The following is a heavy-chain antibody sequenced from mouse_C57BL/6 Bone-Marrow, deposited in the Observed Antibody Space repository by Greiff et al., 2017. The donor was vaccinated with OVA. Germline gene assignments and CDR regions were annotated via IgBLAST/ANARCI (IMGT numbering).Heavy chain of an antibody. J-gene: IGHJ3*01. CDR1: GYTFTSYW. Sequence: QVQLKQPGAELVKPGASVKLSCKASGYTFTSYWMHWVKQRPGQGLEWIGMIHPNSGSTNYNEKFKSKATLTVDKSSSTAYMQLSSLTSEDSAVYYCAGGRDYAWFAYWGQGTLVTVSA. CDR2: IHPNSGST. V-gene: IGHV1-64*01. D-gene: IGHD2-4*01. CDR3: AGGRDYAWFAY.